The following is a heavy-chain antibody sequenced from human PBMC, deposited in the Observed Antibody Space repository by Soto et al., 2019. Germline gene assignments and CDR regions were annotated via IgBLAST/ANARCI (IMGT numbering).Heavy chain of an antibody. CDR1: GGSFSGYY. CDR3: ARVNTQQLSYYYYGMDV. CDR2: INHSGST. V-gene: IGHV4-34*01. J-gene: IGHJ6*02. Sequence: SETLSLTCAVYGGSFSGYYWSWIRQPPGKGLEWIGEINHSGSTNYNPSLKSRVTISVDTSKNQFSLKLSSVTAADTAVYYCARVNTQQLSYYYYGMDVWGQGTTVTVSS. D-gene: IGHD6-13*01.